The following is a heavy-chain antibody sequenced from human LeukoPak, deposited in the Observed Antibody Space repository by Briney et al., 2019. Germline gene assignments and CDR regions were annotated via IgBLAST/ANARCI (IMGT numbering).Heavy chain of an antibody. D-gene: IGHD5-24*01. V-gene: IGHV3-30*18. J-gene: IGHJ4*02. Sequence: PGRSLRLSCAASGFTFSSYGMHWVRQAPGKGLEWVAVISYDGSNKYYADSVKGRFTISRDNSKNTLYLQINSLRDEDTAVYYCAKDDAWLQYNDWGQGTLVTVSS. CDR2: ISYDGSNK. CDR1: GFTFSSYG. CDR3: AKDDAWLQYND.